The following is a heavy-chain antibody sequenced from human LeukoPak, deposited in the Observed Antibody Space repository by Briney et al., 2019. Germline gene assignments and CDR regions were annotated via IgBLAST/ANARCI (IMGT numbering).Heavy chain of an antibody. J-gene: IGHJ4*02. V-gene: IGHV3-15*01. Sequence: GGSLRLSCAASGFTFSNAWMSWVRQAPGRGLEWVGRIKSKTDGGTTDYAAPVKGRFTISRDDSKNTLYLQMNSLKTEDTAVYYCTTDLLDSGSYYAYFDYWGQGTLVTVSS. CDR2: IKSKTDGGTT. CDR3: TTDLLDSGSYYAYFDY. CDR1: GFTFSNAW. D-gene: IGHD1-26*01.